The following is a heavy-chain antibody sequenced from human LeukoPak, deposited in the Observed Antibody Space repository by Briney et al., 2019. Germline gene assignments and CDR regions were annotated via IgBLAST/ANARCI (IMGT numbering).Heavy chain of an antibody. CDR1: GGSISSSSYY. CDR3: ARHRDYSIDYFDY. D-gene: IGHD4-11*01. V-gene: IGHV4-39*01. Sequence: SETLSLTCTVSGGSISSSSYYWAWIRQPPGKGLEWIGSIYYSGSTYYNPSLKSRVTISVDTSKNQFSLKVNSVTAADTAVYYCARHRDYSIDYFDYWGQGTLVTVSS. CDR2: IYYSGST. J-gene: IGHJ4*02.